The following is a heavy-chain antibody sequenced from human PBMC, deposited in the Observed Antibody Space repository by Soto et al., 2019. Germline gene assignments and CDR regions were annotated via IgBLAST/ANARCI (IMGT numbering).Heavy chain of an antibody. D-gene: IGHD2-8*01. Sequence: PSETLSLTCTVSGGSISSGSYYWGWIRQPPGKGLEWIGSIYYSGSTYYNQSLKSRVTISVDTSKNQFSLKLSSVTAADTAVYYCARQDIVLMVYANDYWGQGTLVTVS. CDR2: IYYSGST. J-gene: IGHJ4*02. CDR3: ARQDIVLMVYANDY. V-gene: IGHV4-39*01. CDR1: GGSISSGSYY.